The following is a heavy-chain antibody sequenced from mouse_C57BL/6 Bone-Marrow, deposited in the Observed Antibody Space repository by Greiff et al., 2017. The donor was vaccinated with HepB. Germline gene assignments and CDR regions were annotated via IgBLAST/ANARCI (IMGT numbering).Heavy chain of an antibody. CDR1: GFNIKDDY. D-gene: IGHD2-4*01. V-gene: IGHV14-4*01. Sequence: VQLKQSGAELVRPGASVKLSCTASGFNIKDDYMHWVKQRPEQGLEWIGWIDPENGDTEYASKFQGKATITADTSSNTAYLQLSSLTSEDTAVYYCTFDYDGDYYAMDYWGQGTSVTVSS. J-gene: IGHJ4*01. CDR2: IDPENGDT. CDR3: TFDYDGDYYAMDY.